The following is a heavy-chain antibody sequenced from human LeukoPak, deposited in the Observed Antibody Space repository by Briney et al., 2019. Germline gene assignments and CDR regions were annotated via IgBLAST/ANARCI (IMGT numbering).Heavy chain of an antibody. Sequence: PGESLKISCKGSEDSFTNYWIGWVRQMPGKGLEWMGIVYPGDSDIRYSPSFQGQVTISADKSITTAYLQWSSLKASDTAMYYCAIQWGSGGYDYWGQGTLVTVSS. D-gene: IGHD1-26*01. CDR1: EDSFTNYW. J-gene: IGHJ4*02. CDR3: AIQWGSGGYDY. V-gene: IGHV5-51*01. CDR2: VYPGDSDI.